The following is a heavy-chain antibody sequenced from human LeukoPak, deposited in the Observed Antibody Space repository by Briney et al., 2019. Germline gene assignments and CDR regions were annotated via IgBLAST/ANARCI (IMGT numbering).Heavy chain of an antibody. CDR1: GFIFDDYG. Sequence: GGSLRLSCAASGFIFDDYGMSWVRQAPGKGLEWVSGINWNGGSTGYADSVKGRFTISRDNAKNSLYMQMNSLRAEDTALYHCAREKRYCSGDSCQRDAFDIWGQGTMVAVSS. CDR2: INWNGGST. J-gene: IGHJ3*02. D-gene: IGHD2-15*01. V-gene: IGHV3-20*01. CDR3: AREKRYCSGDSCQRDAFDI.